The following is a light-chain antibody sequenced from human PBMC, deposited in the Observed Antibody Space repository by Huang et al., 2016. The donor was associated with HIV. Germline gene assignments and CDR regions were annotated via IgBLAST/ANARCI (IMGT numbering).Light chain of an antibody. CDR2: GAS. CDR3: QHYNNWPPSPMYT. V-gene: IGKV3-15*01. J-gene: IGKJ2*01. CDR1: QSISSN. Sequence: EIVMTQSPAILSVSPGERATLSCRASQSISSNLAWYQQKPGQAPRVLIYGASTRATGIPARFSGSGSGTEFTLTISSRQSEDFAVYYCQHYNNWPPSPMYTFGQGTKLEIK.